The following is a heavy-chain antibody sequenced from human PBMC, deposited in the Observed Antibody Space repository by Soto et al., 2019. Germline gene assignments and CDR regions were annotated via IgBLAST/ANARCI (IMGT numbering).Heavy chain of an antibody. J-gene: IGHJ1*01. V-gene: IGHV3-74*01. CDR3: VRDFR. CDR1: GFTFTNLW. CDR2: INGDGTIT. Sequence: EVQLVESGGGLVQPGGSLRLSCAASGFTFTNLWIYWVRQTPEKGLVWVAGINGDGTITAYADSVKGRFTISRDNAKSTLYLQMNSLTIEDTALYYCVRDFRWGQGTLVTCSS.